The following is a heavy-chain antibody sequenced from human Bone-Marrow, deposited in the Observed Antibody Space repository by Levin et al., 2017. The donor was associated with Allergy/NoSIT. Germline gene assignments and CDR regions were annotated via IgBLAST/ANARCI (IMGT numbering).Heavy chain of an antibody. V-gene: IGHV3-30-3*01. CDR1: GFTFSTYT. CDR2: ISYDGNDK. J-gene: IGHJ4*02. CDR3: ARGAPSDFWTGYDPFDY. Sequence: GGSLRLSCAASGFTFSTYTMHWVRQAPGKGLEWVAVISYDGNDKFQAHSVKGRFSISRDNSKNTLNLQMNSLRGDDTAVYYCARGAPSDFWTGYDPFDYWGQGTLVTVSS. D-gene: IGHD3/OR15-3a*01.